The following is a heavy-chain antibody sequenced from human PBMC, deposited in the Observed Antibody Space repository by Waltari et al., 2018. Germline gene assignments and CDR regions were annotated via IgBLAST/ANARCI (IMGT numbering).Heavy chain of an antibody. CDR2: IYYNGNT. J-gene: IGHJ4*02. CDR3: ARDFGYSSAD. Sequence: QVRLQESGPGLVKSSQTLSLTCTVSGGSISNANYYWSWSRQSPGKGLAWIGDIYYNGNTNYNPSLKSRITISVDTSKNQFSLKLTSVTAADTAVYYCARDFGYSSADWGQGILVTVSS. V-gene: IGHV4-30-4*01. D-gene: IGHD2-15*01. CDR1: GGSISNANYY.